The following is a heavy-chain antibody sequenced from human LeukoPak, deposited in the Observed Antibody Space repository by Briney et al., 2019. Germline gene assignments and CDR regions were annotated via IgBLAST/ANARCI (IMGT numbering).Heavy chain of an antibody. D-gene: IGHD6-19*01. J-gene: IGHJ4*02. V-gene: IGHV7-4-1*02. CDR3: ARTDSSGWYSGGNFDY. Sequence: ASVKVSCKASGYIFTSYAMNWVRQAPGQGLEWMGWINTNTGNPTYAQGFTGRFVFSLDTSVSTAYLQISSLKAEDTAVYYCARTDSSGWYSGGNFDYWGQGTLVTVSS. CDR2: INTNTGNP. CDR1: GYIFTSYA.